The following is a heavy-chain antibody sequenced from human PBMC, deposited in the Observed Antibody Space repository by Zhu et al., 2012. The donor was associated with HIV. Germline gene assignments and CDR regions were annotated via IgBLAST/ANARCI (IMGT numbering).Heavy chain of an antibody. V-gene: IGHV4-4*02. D-gene: IGHD3-16*01. Sequence: QVQLHESGPGLVKPSGTLSLTCAVSGGSLSSGNWWSWVRQSPGKGLQWIGEIYNSETTNYNRSLESRLTMSMDKSKNQFSLKLNFVTAADTAVYYCARVVTVRGKAFDIWGQGTMVTVSS. J-gene: IGHJ3*02. CDR3: ARVVTVRGKAFDI. CDR2: IYNSETT. CDR1: GGSLSSGNW.